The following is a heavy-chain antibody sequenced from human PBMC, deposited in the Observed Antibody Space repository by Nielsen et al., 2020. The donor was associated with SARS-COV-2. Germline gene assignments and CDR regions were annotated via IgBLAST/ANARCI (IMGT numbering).Heavy chain of an antibody. CDR3: ARLNGDYAVGYYFDY. V-gene: IGHV4-59*08. CDR1: GGSISSYY. D-gene: IGHD4-17*01. CDR2: IYYSGST. J-gene: IGHJ4*02. Sequence: SETLSLTCTVSGGSISSYYWSWIRQPPGKGLEWIGYIYYSGSTNYNPSLKSRVTISVDTSKNQFSLKLSSATAADTAVYYCARLNGDYAVGYYFDYWGQGTLVTVSS.